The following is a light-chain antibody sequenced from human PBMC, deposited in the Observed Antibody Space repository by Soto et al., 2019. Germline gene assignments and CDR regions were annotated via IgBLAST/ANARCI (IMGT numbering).Light chain of an antibody. V-gene: IGLV2-8*01. CDR1: SGDVGGYNY. CDR2: EVS. CDR3: SSYAGSNNYV. Sequence: QSALTQPPSASGSPGQSVTISCTGTSGDVGGYNYVSWYQQHPGKAPKLMIFEVSERPSGVPDRFSASKSGNTASLTVSGLLAEDEADYYCSSYAGSNNYVFGTGTKVTVL. J-gene: IGLJ1*01.